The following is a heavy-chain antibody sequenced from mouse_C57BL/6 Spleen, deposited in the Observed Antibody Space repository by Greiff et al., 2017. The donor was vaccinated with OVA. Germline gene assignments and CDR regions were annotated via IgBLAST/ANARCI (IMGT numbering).Heavy chain of an antibody. CDR1: GYAFTNYL. CDR2: INPGSGGT. V-gene: IGHV1-54*01. CDR3: ARWDTTVGFAY. Sequence: QVQLQQSGAELVRPGTSVKVSCKASGYAFTNYLIEWVKQRPGQGLEWIGVINPGSGGTNYNEKFKGKATLTADKSSSTAYMQLSSLTSEDSAVYFCARWDTTVGFAYWGQGTLVTVSA. J-gene: IGHJ3*01. D-gene: IGHD1-1*01.